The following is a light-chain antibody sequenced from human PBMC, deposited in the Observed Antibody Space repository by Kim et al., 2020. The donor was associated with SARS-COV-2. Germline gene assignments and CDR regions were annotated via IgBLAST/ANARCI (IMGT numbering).Light chain of an antibody. V-gene: IGKV1-8*01. CDR1: QAINAY. Sequence: SASAGDRVTITCRASQAINAYLAWYQQKPGKAPKLLIYSASTLQSGVPSRFSGSGSGTDFTLTISYLQSEDFATYYCQQYNLYPRTFGGGTKLEI. J-gene: IGKJ4*01. CDR3: QQYNLYPRT. CDR2: SAS.